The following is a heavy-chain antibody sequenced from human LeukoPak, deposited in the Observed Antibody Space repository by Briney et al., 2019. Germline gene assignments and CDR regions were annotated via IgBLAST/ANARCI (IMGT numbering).Heavy chain of an antibody. Sequence: SQTLSLTCAISGDSVSNKSATWNWIRQSPWRGLEWLGRTYYRSKWFNDYAVSVKSRITINPDTSKNQFSLQLNSVTPEDTAVYYCARSGSSDYYQSLDYWGQGTLVTVSS. D-gene: IGHD3-22*01. CDR1: GDSVSNKSAT. V-gene: IGHV6-1*01. J-gene: IGHJ4*02. CDR3: ARSGSSDYYQSLDY. CDR2: TYYRSKWFN.